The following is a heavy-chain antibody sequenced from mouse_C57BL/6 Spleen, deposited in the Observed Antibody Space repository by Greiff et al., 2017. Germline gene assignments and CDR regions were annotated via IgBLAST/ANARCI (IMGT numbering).Heavy chain of an antibody. V-gene: IGHV1-59*01. D-gene: IGHD1-1*01. CDR3: ARRITTVDYAMDY. J-gene: IGHJ4*01. Sequence: QVQLQQPGAELVRPGTSVKLSCKASGYTFTSYWMHWVKQRPGQGLEWIGVIDPSDSYTNYNQKFKGKATLTVDTSSSTAYMQLSSLTSEDSAVYYCARRITTVDYAMDYWDQGTSVTVSS. CDR2: IDPSDSYT. CDR1: GYTFTSYW.